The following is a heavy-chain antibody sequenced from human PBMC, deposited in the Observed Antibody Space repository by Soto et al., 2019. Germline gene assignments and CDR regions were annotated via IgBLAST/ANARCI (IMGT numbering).Heavy chain of an antibody. CDR3: AKREGGDSSLDPLVDY. Sequence: EVQLLEAGGGLVQPGGSLRLPCAASGFTFGDYAMSWVRQAPGKGLEWVSTISGNGYSTYYADSVKGRFIISRDNSKNMLYLQMNSLRAEETAIYYCAKREGGDSSLDPLVDYWGQGTLVTVSS. CDR1: GFTFGDYA. V-gene: IGHV3-23*01. J-gene: IGHJ4*02. CDR2: ISGNGYST. D-gene: IGHD5-18*01.